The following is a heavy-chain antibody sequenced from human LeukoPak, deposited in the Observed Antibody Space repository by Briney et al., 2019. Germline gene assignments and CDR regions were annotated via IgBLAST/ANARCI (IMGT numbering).Heavy chain of an antibody. CDR3: TRPTLDLGDPIDH. V-gene: IGHV5-51*01. J-gene: IGHJ4*02. CDR1: GYSFTSYW. Sequence: GESLKISCKGSGYSFTSYWIGWVRQMPGKGLEWMGIIFPGDSDIRYSPSFQGQVTISADKSMSTAYLQWSSLKPSDTAIYYCTRPTLDLGDPIDHWGQGTLVTVSS. CDR2: IFPGDSDI. D-gene: IGHD4-17*01.